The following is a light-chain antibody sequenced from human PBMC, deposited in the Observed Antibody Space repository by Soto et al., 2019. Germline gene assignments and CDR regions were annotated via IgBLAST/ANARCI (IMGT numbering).Light chain of an antibody. V-gene: IGLV2-8*01. CDR2: EVV. Sequence: QSVLTKPPSASGSPGQSVTISCTGTKNDIGVYDFVSWYQHHPGKAPRLIIYEVVQRPSGVPDRFSGSKSGNTASLTVSGLQAADEADYFCKSYDGSNTYVFGRGTKVTVL. CDR1: KNDIGVYDF. CDR3: KSYDGSNTYV. J-gene: IGLJ1*01.